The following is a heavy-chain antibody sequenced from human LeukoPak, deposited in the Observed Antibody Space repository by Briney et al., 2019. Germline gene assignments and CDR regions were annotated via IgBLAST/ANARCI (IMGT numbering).Heavy chain of an antibody. J-gene: IGHJ4*02. V-gene: IGHV4-59*01. CDR2: IYYSGST. Sequence: SETLSLTCTVSGGSISSYYWSWIRQPPGKGLEWIGYIYYSGSTNYNPSLKSRVTISVDTSKNQFSLKLSSVTAADTAVYYCASTGYCTNGVCSDYWGQGTLVTVSS. CDR1: GGSISSYY. D-gene: IGHD2-8*01. CDR3: ASTGYCTNGVCSDY.